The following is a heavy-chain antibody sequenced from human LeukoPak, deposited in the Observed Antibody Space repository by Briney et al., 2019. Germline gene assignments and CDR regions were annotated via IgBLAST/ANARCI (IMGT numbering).Heavy chain of an antibody. CDR2: INPSGGST. D-gene: IGHD4-17*01. CDR3: ARDGAVTTVTPYYYYYYMDV. CDR1: GYTFTSYY. J-gene: IGHJ6*03. V-gene: IGHV1-46*01. Sequence: EASVKVSCKASGYTFTSYYMHWVRQAPGQGLEWMGIINPSGGSTSYAQKFQGRVTMTRDMSTSTAYMELSRLRSDDTAVYYCARDGAVTTVTPYYYYYYMDVWGKGTTVTISS.